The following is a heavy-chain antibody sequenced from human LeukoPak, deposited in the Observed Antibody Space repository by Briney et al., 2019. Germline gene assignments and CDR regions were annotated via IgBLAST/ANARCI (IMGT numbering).Heavy chain of an antibody. Sequence: SETLTLTCSVSGYSFSSGRMRGWLQPPPGEGLGWLGSIYNTGTTYLSPSLKNRLTISVDTSRNQFSLGLTAMTAADTAIYYCAKSSSVAGRGPFDIWGLGTVVTVSP. J-gene: IGHJ3*02. V-gene: IGHV4-38-2*01. CDR1: GYSFSSGRM. D-gene: IGHD6-6*01. CDR3: AKSSSVAGRGPFDI. CDR2: IYNTGTT.